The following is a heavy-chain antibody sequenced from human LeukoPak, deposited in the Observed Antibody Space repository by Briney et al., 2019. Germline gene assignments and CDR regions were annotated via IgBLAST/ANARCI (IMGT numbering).Heavy chain of an antibody. CDR3: ASSLLWFGESRKDWFDP. Sequence: GASVKVSRKASGYTFTSYGISWVRQAPGQGLEWMGWISAYNGNTNYAQKLQGRVTMTTDTSTSTAYMELRSLRSDDTAVYYCASSLLWFGESRKDWFDPWGQGTLVTVSS. D-gene: IGHD3-10*01. CDR1: GYTFTSYG. V-gene: IGHV1-18*01. J-gene: IGHJ5*02. CDR2: ISAYNGNT.